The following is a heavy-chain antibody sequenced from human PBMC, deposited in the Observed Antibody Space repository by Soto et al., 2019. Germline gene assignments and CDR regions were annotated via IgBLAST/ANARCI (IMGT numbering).Heavy chain of an antibody. V-gene: IGHV1-69*06. D-gene: IGHD2-2*01. CDR2: IIPLSATT. CDR1: GGTLSNNA. Sequence: QVQLVQSGTEVKKPGSSVKVSCKASGGTLSNNAISWVRQAPGQGLEWMGGIIPLSATTNYAQKFQGRVTMTADRSTNTAYMELASRTSEDTAVYYCARGFDYRGIVVVPAANTWYYGMDVWGQGTKVTVSS. CDR3: ARGFDYRGIVVVPAANTWYYGMDV. J-gene: IGHJ6*02.